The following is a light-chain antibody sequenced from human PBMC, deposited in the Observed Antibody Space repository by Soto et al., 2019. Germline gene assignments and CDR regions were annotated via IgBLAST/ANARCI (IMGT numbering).Light chain of an antibody. J-gene: IGLJ2*01. CDR2: GNY. CDR1: SSNMGAGFD. Sequence: QSVLTQPPSVSGAPGQRVTITCTGSSSNMGAGFDVHWYQHLPGTAPKLLIYGNYNRPSGVPDRFSGSKSATSASLAITGLQAEDEAHYYCQSYDSSLSGHVVFGGGTQLTVL. CDR3: QSYDSSLSGHVV. V-gene: IGLV1-40*01.